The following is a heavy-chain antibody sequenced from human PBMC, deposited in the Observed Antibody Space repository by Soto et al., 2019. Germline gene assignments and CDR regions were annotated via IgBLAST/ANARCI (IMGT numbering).Heavy chain of an antibody. Sequence: EVQLVESGGGLVRPGGSLRLSCAASGFTFSRYSMNWVRQAPGKGLEWVSSISSTTNYIYYADSMKGRFTVSRDNAKNSVYLDRNSLSAEDTAEYYCARESEDLTSNFDYWGQGTLVTVSS. CDR2: ISSTTNYI. CDR1: GFTFSRYS. CDR3: ARESEDLTSNFDY. V-gene: IGHV3-21*01. J-gene: IGHJ4*02.